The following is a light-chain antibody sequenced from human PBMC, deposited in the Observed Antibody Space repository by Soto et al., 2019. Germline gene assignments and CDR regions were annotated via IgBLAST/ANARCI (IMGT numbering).Light chain of an antibody. CDR1: QGTSRA. CDR3: QHFYRYPMYT. Sequence: AIQLTQSPSSLSASVGDRVTITCRASQGTSRALAWYQQKPGKAPRLLIYDASSLQIGVPSRFRGSGSGTAFIFPSSSLQAEDFATYYCQHFYRYPMYTFGQGTKLEIK. V-gene: IGKV1-13*02. J-gene: IGKJ2*01. CDR2: DAS.